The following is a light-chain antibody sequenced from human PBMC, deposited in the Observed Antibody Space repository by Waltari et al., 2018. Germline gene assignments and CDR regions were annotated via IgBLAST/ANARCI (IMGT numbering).Light chain of an antibody. CDR3: CSYAGSSTFVV. CDR1: SSAVGSYNL. J-gene: IGLJ2*01. V-gene: IGLV2-23*01. Sequence: QSALTQPASVSGSPGQSSTISCTGTSSAVGSYNLVSWYQQHPGKAPKLMIYEGSKRPSGVSNRFAGSKSGNTASLTISGFQAEDEADYYCCSYAGSSTFVVFGGGTKLTVL. CDR2: EGS.